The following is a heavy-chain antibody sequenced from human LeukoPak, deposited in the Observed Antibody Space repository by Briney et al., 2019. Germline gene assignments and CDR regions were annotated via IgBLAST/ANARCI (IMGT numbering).Heavy chain of an antibody. CDR3: VRETRLYYYNYMDV. J-gene: IGHJ6*03. CDR1: GGSISSYY. CDR2: IFYSGSS. Sequence: PSETLSLTCTLSGGSISSYYWSWIRQPPGKGLQWIGYIFYSGSSDYNPSLKSRVTISVDTSRNQFSLNLNSVTAADTAVYYCVRETRLYYYNYMDVWGKGTTVTVSS. V-gene: IGHV4-59*01.